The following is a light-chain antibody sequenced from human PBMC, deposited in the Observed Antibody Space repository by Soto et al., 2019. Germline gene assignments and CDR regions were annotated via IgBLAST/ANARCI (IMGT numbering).Light chain of an antibody. CDR2: EGS. CDR3: CSYAGSRTFSYG. J-gene: IGLJ1*01. CDR1: SSDVGSYNL. Sequence: QSALTQPASVSGSPGQSITISCTGTSSDVGSYNLVSWYQQHPGKAPKLMIYEGSKRPSGVSNRFSGSKSANTASLTISRLQAEDEADYYYCSYAGSRTFSYGFGTGTKVTVL. V-gene: IGLV2-23*03.